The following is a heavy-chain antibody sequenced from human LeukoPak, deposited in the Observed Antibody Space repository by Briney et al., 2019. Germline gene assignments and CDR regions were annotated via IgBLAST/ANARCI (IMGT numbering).Heavy chain of an antibody. CDR1: GGSISNYY. CDR3: ARDGAATFSDY. D-gene: IGHD1-26*01. V-gene: IGHV4-4*07. CDR2: LYASGST. Sequence: SETLSLTCTVSGGSISNYYWSWTRQPAGKGLEYIGRLYASGSTDYSPSLRSQLTMSLDTSKNQFSLKLTSVTAADTAIYYCARDGAATFSDYWGQGALVSVSS. J-gene: IGHJ4*02.